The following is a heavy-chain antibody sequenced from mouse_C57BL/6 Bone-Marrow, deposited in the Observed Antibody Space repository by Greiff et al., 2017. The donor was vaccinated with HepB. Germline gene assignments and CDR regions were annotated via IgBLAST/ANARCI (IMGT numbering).Heavy chain of an antibody. V-gene: IGHV5-9-1*02. Sequence: EVQVVESGEGLVKPGGSLKLSCAASGFTFSSYAMSWVRQTPEKRLEWVAYISSGGDYIYYADTVKGRFTISRDNARNTLYLQMSSLKSEDTAMYYCTREGGQLEFAYWGQGTLVTVSA. CDR3: TREGGQLEFAY. CDR2: ISSGGDYI. J-gene: IGHJ3*01. D-gene: IGHD3-2*01. CDR1: GFTFSSYA.